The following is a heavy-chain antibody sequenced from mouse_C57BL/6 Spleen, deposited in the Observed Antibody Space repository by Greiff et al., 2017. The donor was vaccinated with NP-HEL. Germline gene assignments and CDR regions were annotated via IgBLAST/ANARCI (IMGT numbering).Heavy chain of an antibody. CDR3: VRHAEGAMDY. CDR2: IRSKSNNYAT. J-gene: IGHJ4*01. Sequence: EVQGVESGGGLVQPKGSLKLSCAASGFSFNTYAMNWVRQAPGKGLEWVARIRSKSNNYATYYADSVKDRFTISRDDSESMLYLQMNNLKTEDTAMYYCVRHAEGAMDYWGQGTSVTVSS. CDR1: GFSFNTYA. V-gene: IGHV10-1*01. D-gene: IGHD3-1*01.